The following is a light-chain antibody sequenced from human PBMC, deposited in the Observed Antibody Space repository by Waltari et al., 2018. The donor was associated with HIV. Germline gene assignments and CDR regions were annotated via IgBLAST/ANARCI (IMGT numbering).Light chain of an antibody. Sequence: DIQMTKSPSSLSASVGHRGPIPCRASQGIGTDLGWYQQKPGKAPRDLIYAASSLQSGVSSRFSGSGSGTEFTLTINSLQPEDFATYYCLQHNTYPLTIGGGTKVEIK. V-gene: IGKV1-17*01. CDR2: AAS. J-gene: IGKJ4*01. CDR3: LQHNTYPLT. CDR1: QGIGTD.